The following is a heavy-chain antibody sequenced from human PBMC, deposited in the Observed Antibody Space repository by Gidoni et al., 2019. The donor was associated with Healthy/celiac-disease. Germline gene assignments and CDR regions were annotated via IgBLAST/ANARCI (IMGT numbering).Heavy chain of an antibody. CDR2: ISSSGSTI. CDR1: GFTFSSYE. CDR3: ARAGGDCYTCIDY. D-gene: IGHD2-21*02. V-gene: IGHV3-48*03. Sequence: EVQLVESGGGLVQPGGSLSLSCAASGFTFSSYEMNWVRQAPGKGLEWVSYISSSGSTIYYADSVKGRFTISRDNAKNSLYLQMNSLRAEDTAVYYCARAGGDCYTCIDYWGQGTLVTVSS. J-gene: IGHJ4*02.